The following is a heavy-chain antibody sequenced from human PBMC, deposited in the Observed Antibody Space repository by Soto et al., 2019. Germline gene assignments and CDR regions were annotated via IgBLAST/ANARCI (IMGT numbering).Heavy chain of an antibody. V-gene: IGHV3-21*01. J-gene: IGHJ6*02. CDR3: ARVQLGTQLWSSNNGMDV. CDR2: ISSSSSYI. CDR1: GFTFSSYS. Sequence: PGGSLRLSCAASGFTFSSYSMNWVRQAPGKGLEWVSSISSSSSYIYYAYSVKGLFTISRDNAKNSLYLQMNSLRAEDTAVYYCARVQLGTQLWSSNNGMDVWGQGTRVTVSS. D-gene: IGHD5-18*01.